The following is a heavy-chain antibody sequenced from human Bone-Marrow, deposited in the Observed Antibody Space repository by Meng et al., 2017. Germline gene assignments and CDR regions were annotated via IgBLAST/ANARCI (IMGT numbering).Heavy chain of an antibody. CDR1: GGSFSGYY. J-gene: IGHJ6*02. V-gene: IGHV4-34*01. D-gene: IGHD3-16*02. Sequence: GSLRLSCAVYGGSFSGYYWRWIRQPPGKGLEWIGEINHSGSTNYNPSLKSRVTISVDTSTNQFSLKLSSVTAADTAVYYCARDQKVRYYDYVWGSYRSYGMDVWGQGTTVTVSS. CDR3: ARDQKVRYYDYVWGSYRSYGMDV. CDR2: INHSGST.